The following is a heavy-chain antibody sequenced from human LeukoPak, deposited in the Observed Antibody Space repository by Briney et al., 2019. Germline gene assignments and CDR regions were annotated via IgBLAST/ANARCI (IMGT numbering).Heavy chain of an antibody. CDR2: ISAYNGNT. V-gene: IGHV1-18*01. Sequence: ASVKVSCKASGYTFTSYGISWVRQAPGQGLEWMGWISAYNGNTNYAQKLQGRVTMTTDTSTSTACMELRSLGSGDTAVYYCAREYSSSSNIDYWGQGTLVTVSS. D-gene: IGHD6-6*01. J-gene: IGHJ4*02. CDR3: AREYSSSSNIDY. CDR1: GYTFTSYG.